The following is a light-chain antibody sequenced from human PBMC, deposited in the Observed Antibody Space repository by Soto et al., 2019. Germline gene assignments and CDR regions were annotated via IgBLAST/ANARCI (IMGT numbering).Light chain of an antibody. Sequence: DIVMTQSPLSLPVTPGEPASISCRSSQSLLQTNGYTYLDWYLQKPGQSPQLLIYLTSIRASGVPDRFSGSGSGTEFTLKISNVEAEDVGVYYCMQSLQTPPWTFGPGTKVDIK. J-gene: IGKJ1*01. CDR2: LTS. V-gene: IGKV2-28*01. CDR1: QSLLQTNGYTY. CDR3: MQSLQTPPWT.